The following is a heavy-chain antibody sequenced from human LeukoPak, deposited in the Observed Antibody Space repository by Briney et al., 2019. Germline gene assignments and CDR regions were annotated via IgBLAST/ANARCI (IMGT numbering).Heavy chain of an antibody. V-gene: IGHV3-23*01. CDR3: KKGPYYDDGSAYSRCWFDR. D-gene: IGHD3-22*01. Sequence: PGGSLRLSSAAPGFTFTSYAMSGVPQSPGKGREWGSSISVSGGRTYSADSWKGRFTISRANSKNTLYLQLHSLSAEDTAVYYCKKGPYYDDGSAYSRCWFDRWGPGTLVTVSS. CDR2: ISVSGGRT. CDR1: GFTFTSYA. J-gene: IGHJ5*02.